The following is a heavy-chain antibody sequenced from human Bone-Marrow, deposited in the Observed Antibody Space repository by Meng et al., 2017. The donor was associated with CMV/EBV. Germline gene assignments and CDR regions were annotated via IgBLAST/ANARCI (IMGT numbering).Heavy chain of an antibody. J-gene: IGHJ6*02. V-gene: IGHV1-69*05. CDR1: GGTFSSYA. CDR3: ATENEYSSSYPVGYYYYGMDV. CDR2: IIPIFGTA. D-gene: IGHD6-6*01. Sequence: SVQVSCKASGGTFSSYALSWVRQAPGQGFEWMGGIIPIFGTANYAQKFQGRVTITTDESTSTAYMELSSLRSEDTDVYYCATENEYSSSYPVGYYYYGMDVWGQGTTVTVSS.